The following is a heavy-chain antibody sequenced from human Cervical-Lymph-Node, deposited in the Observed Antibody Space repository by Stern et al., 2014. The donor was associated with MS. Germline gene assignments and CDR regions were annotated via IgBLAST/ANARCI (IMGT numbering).Heavy chain of an antibody. CDR3: ARISLGSGIDY. CDR2: INPNSGAT. Sequence: QVQLVQSGAEVKKPGASVKVTCKTSENTFTGYYIHWVRQAPGKGLEWMGWINPNSGATNYAQRFQDRVSLTSDTSNSLAYMELDRLTSGDTAVYYCARISLGSGIDYWGQGSLVTVSS. V-gene: IGHV1-2*02. J-gene: IGHJ4*02. CDR1: ENTFTGYY. D-gene: IGHD1-26*01.